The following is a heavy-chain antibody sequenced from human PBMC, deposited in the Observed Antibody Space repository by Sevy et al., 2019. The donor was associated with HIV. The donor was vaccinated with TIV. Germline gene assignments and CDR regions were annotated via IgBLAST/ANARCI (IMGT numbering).Heavy chain of an antibody. D-gene: IGHD2-15*01. CDR2: IYHSGNT. CDR3: ARARGVAAPVDIDS. V-gene: IGHV4-38-2*01. J-gene: IGHJ4*02. Sequence: SETLSLTCAVSGYSVSSGYFWSWIRQPSGKGLEWIGNIYHSGNTYYNPSLKSRVTFSVDTSKNQFSLKLSSVTAADTAVYYCARARGVAAPVDIDSWGQGIMVTVSS. CDR1: GYSVSSGYF.